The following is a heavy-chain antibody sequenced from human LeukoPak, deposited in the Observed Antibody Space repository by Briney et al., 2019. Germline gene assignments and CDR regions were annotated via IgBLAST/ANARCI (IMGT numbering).Heavy chain of an antibody. CDR2: IYPGDSDT. CDR3: ARLGSSSSDYYYMDV. J-gene: IGHJ6*03. CDR1: GYSFTSYW. V-gene: IGHV5-51*01. Sequence: KPGESLKISCKGSGYSFTSYWIGWVRQMPGKGLEWMGIIYPGDSDTRYSPSFQGQVTISADKSISTAYLQWSSLKASDTAMYYCARLGSSSSDYYYMDVWGKGTTVTVSS. D-gene: IGHD6-6*01.